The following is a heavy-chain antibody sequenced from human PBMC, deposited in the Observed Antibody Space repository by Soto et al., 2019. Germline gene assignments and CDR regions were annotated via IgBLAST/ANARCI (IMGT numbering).Heavy chain of an antibody. Sequence: GASVKVSCKASGYTFTGYYTHWVRQAPGQGLEWMGWINPNSGGTNYAQKFQGRVTMTRDTSISTAYMELSRLRSDDTAVYYCASLTFGGVTNWFDPWGQGTLVTSPQ. CDR1: GYTFTGYY. CDR3: ASLTFGGVTNWFDP. J-gene: IGHJ5*02. D-gene: IGHD3-16*01. CDR2: INPNSGGT. V-gene: IGHV1-2*02.